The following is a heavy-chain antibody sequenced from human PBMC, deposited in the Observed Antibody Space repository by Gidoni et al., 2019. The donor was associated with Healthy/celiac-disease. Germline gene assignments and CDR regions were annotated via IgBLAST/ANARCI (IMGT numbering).Heavy chain of an antibody. V-gene: IGHV4-61*01. CDR1: GGSVSSGSSY. CDR2: IYYSGST. CDR3: ARDFRSYYYYYMDV. J-gene: IGHJ6*03. Sequence: QVQLQESGPGLVKPSETLSLTCTVSGGSVSSGSSYWSWIRQPPGKGLEWIGYIYYSGSTNYNPSLKNRVTISVDTSKNQFSLKLSSVTAADTAVYYCARDFRSYYYYYMDVWGKGTTVTVSS.